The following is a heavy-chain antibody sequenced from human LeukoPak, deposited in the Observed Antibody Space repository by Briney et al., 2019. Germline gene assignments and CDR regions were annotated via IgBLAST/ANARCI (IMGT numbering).Heavy chain of an antibody. CDR3: ARVLAAAERLDAFDI. CDR2: INPNSGVT. Sequence: TSVKVSCKASGYTFTGYYMHLVRQAPGPGLEWMGWINPNSGVTNYAQKFQGRVSMTRDTSISTAYMELSRLRSHDTAVYYCARVLAAAERLDAFDIWGQGTMVTVSS. J-gene: IGHJ3*02. D-gene: IGHD6-25*01. V-gene: IGHV1-2*02. CDR1: GYTFTGYY.